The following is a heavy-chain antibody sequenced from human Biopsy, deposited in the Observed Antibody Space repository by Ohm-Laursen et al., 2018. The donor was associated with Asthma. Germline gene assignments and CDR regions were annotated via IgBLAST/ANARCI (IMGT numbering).Heavy chain of an antibody. D-gene: IGHD1-1*01. CDR3: ARHWSGNGWHDLYTWFDP. V-gene: IGHV4-39*01. J-gene: IGHJ5*02. CDR2: VYHSGET. CDR1: GDSLRSTNY. Sequence: SETLSLTCIVSGDSLRSTNYWAWVRQPPGNRLEWIGSVYHSGETFYSSSLRSRLTMSVDTPRNQFSLRLTSVTAADTGVYFCARHWSGNGWHDLYTWFDPWGLGTLVTVSS.